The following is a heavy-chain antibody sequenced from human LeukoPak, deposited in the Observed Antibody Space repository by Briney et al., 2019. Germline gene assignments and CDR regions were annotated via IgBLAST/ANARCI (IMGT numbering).Heavy chain of an antibody. J-gene: IGHJ5*02. CDR3: ARAEHYYYDTSAYHTVIPREFDP. CDR1: GFTFSSYW. D-gene: IGHD3-22*01. CDR2: ISSSSIFI. Sequence: GGSLRLSCAASGFTFSSYWMHWVRQAPGKGLEWVSSISSSSIFIYYADSVKGRFTISRDNAKNSLYLQMNSLRAEDTAVYYCARAEHYYYDTSAYHTVIPREFDPWGQGTMVTVSS. V-gene: IGHV3-21*01.